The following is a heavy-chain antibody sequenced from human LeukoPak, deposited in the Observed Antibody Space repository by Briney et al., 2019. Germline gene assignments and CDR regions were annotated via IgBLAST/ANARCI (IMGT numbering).Heavy chain of an antibody. J-gene: IGHJ6*02. CDR3: AKVGCSGGSCYRSYGMDV. CDR1: GFTFDDYA. CDR2: ISWNSGSI. V-gene: IGHV3-9*01. Sequence: GRSLRLSCAASGFTFDDYAMHWVRQAPGKGLEWVSGISWNSGSIGYADSVKGRFTISRDNAKNSLYLQMNSLRAEDTALYYCAKVGCSGGSCYRSYGMDVWGQGTTVTVSS. D-gene: IGHD2-15*01.